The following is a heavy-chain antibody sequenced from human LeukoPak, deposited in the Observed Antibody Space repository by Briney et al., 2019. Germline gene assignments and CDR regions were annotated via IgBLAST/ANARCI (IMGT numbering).Heavy chain of an antibody. D-gene: IGHD3-10*01. Sequence: GSLRLSCAASGFTFSRYSINWVRQPPGKGLEWIGEINHSGSTNYNPSLKSRVTISVDTSKNQFSLKLSSVTAADTAVYYCARVHRGKGDAFDIWGQGTMVTVSS. CDR2: INHSGST. CDR1: GFTFSRYS. J-gene: IGHJ3*02. V-gene: IGHV4-34*01. CDR3: ARVHRGKGDAFDI.